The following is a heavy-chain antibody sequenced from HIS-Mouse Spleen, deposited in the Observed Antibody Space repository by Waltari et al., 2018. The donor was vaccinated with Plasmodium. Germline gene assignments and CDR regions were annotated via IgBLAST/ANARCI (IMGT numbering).Heavy chain of an antibody. D-gene: IGHD7-27*01. CDR2: ISSSSSYI. CDR3: ARGLLGYFDY. CDR1: GFTFSSYS. V-gene: IGHV3-21*01. J-gene: IGHJ4*02. Sequence: EVQLVESGGGLVKPGGSLRLSCAASGFTFSSYSMNWVRQAPGKGLEGVSSISSSSSYIYYADSVKGRFTISRDNAKNSLYLQMNSLRAEDTAVYYCARGLLGYFDYWGQGTLVTVSS.